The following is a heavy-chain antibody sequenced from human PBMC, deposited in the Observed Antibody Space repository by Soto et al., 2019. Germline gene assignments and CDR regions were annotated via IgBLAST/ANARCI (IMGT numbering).Heavy chain of an antibody. D-gene: IGHD1-1*01. CDR3: VRGPYNYNSRYFDY. J-gene: IGHJ4*02. V-gene: IGHV4-34*01. CDR1: GGSFSGYF. Sequence: SETLSLTCTVSGGSFSGYFWTWIRQPPGKGLEWLAEIDHSGITNYNPSVESRVSMSVDTSKNQFSLRLYSVTAADTAVYYCVRGPYNYNSRYFDYWGQGTLVTVSS. CDR2: IDHSGIT.